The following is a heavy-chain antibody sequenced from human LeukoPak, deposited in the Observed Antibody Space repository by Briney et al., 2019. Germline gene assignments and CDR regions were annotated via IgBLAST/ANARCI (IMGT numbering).Heavy chain of an antibody. CDR1: GYTFTSYD. CDR3: ARNIGVRGFAYYYYYMDV. CDR2: MNPNSGNT. V-gene: IGHV1-8*01. Sequence: ASVKVSCKASGYTFTSYDINWVRQATGQGLEWMGWMNPNSGNTGYAQKFQGRVTMTRNTSISTAYMELSSLRSEGTAVYYCARNIGVRGFAYYYYYMDVWGKGTTVTISS. D-gene: IGHD3-10*01. J-gene: IGHJ6*03.